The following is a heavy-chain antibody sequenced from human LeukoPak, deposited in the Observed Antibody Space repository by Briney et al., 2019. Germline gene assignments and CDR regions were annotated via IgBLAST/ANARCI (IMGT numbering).Heavy chain of an antibody. CDR1: GYTFTSYD. D-gene: IGHD3-22*01. J-gene: IGHJ4*02. CDR3: ASAFSEAYYYDSSGYYREEGFDY. Sequence: ASVKVSCKASGYTFTSYDINWVRQATGQGLEWRGWMNPNSGNTGYAQKFQGRVTMTRNTSISTAYMELSSLRSEDTAVYYCASAFSEAYYYDSSGYYREEGFDYWGQGTLVTVSS. CDR2: MNPNSGNT. V-gene: IGHV1-8*01.